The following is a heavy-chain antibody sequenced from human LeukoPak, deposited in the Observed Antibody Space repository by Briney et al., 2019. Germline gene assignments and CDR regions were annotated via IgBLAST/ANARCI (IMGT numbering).Heavy chain of an antibody. D-gene: IGHD3-10*01. V-gene: IGHV1-46*01. CDR3: ARDADYYGSGSYPAN. CDR2: INPSGGST. CDR1: GYTFTSYY. J-gene: IGHJ4*02. Sequence: ASVKVSCKASGYTFTSYYMHWVRQAPGQGLEWMGIINPSGGSTSYAQKFQGRVTMTRDMSTSTVYMELSSLRSEDTAVYYCARDADYYGSGSYPANWGQGTLVTVSS.